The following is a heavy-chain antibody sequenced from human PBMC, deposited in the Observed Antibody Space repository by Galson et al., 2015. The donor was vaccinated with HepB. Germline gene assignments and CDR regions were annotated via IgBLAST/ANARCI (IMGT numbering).Heavy chain of an antibody. J-gene: IGHJ6*02. V-gene: IGHV3-7*03. CDR2: IKQDGSEK. D-gene: IGHD4-11*01. CDR1: GFTFSSYW. Sequence: SLRLSCAASGFTFSSYWMSWVRQAPGKGLEWVANIKQDGSEKYYVDSVKGRFTISRDNAKNSLYLQMNSLRAEDTAVYYCARDGDYSNYYYYGMDVWGQGTTVTVSS. CDR3: ARDGDYSNYYYYGMDV.